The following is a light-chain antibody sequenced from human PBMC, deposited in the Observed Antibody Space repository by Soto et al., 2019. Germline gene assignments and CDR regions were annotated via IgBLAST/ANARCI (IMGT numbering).Light chain of an antibody. V-gene: IGLV3-21*02. J-gene: IGLJ1*01. CDR3: QVWDSSSLLV. CDR2: DDS. Sequence: SYELTQPPSVSVAPGQTARITCGGNNIGSKSVHWYQQKPGQAPVLGVYDDSDRPSGIPERFSGSNSGNTATLTISRVEAGDEADYYCQVWDSSSLLVFGTGTKVTVL. CDR1: NIGSKS.